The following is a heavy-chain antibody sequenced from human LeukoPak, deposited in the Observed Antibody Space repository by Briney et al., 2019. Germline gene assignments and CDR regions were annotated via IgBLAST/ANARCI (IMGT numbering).Heavy chain of an antibody. CDR3: ARVSIARFTFDY. V-gene: IGHV4-30-2*01. CDR1: GGSISSGGYY. J-gene: IGHJ4*02. CDR2: IYHSGST. Sequence: PSQTLSLTCTVSGGSISSGGYYWSWIRQPPGKGLEWIGYIYHSGSTYYNPSLKSRVTISVDRSKNQFSLKLSSVTAADTAVYYCARVSIARFTFDYWGQGTLVTVSS. D-gene: IGHD6-6*01.